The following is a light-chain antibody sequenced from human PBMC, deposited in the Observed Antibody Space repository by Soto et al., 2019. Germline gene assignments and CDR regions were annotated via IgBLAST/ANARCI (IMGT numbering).Light chain of an antibody. J-gene: IGKJ1*01. CDR3: QQSHSTPRT. V-gene: IGKV1-5*01. CDR1: QSISSW. CDR2: DAS. Sequence: DIQMTQSPSTLSASVGDRVTITCRASQSISSWLAWYQQKPGKAPKLLIYDASSLESGVPSRFSGSGSGADYTLTISSLQPEDFATYSCQQSHSTPRTFGQGTKVDI.